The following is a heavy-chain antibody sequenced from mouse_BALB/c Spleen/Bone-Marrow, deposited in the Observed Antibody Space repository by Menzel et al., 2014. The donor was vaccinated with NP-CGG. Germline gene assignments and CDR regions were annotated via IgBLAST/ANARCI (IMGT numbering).Heavy chain of an antibody. Sequence: EVKLMESGPGLVKPSQTVSLTCTVTGISITTGNYRWSWIRQFPGNKLEWIGYIYYSGTITYNPSLTSRTTITRDTSKNQLFLEMNSLTAEDTATYYCARELYYFDYWGQGTTLTVSS. CDR3: ARELYYFDY. CDR2: IYYSGTI. CDR1: GISITTGNYR. J-gene: IGHJ2*01. V-gene: IGHV3-5*02.